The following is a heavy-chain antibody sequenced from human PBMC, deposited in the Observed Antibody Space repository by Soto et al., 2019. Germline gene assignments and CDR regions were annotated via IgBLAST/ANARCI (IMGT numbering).Heavy chain of an antibody. CDR3: ARQRLLRLKPDFDI. CDR2: MYYSGSS. J-gene: IGHJ4*02. CDR1: GGSTSDKSYF. Sequence: SETLSLTCSVSGGSTSDKSYFWGWVRQSPGKGLEWIGSMYYSGSSYYNPSLKSRVAISVDTSKNQFSLKLRSVTAADTAVYFCARQRLLRLKPDFDIWGQGTLVTVS. V-gene: IGHV4-39*01. D-gene: IGHD2-21*02.